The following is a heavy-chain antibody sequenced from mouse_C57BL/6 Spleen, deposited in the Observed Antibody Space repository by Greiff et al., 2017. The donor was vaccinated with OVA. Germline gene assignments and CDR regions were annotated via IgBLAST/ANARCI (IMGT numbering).Heavy chain of an antibody. Sequence: VKLQQPGAELVMPGASVKLSCKASGYTFTSYWMHWVKQRPGQGLEWIGEIDPSDSYTNYNQKFKGKSTLTVDKSSSTAYMQLSSLTSEDSAVYYCAIRGSYAMDYWGQGTSVTVSS. CDR1: GYTFTSYW. CDR2: IDPSDSYT. CDR3: AIRGSYAMDY. V-gene: IGHV1-69*01. J-gene: IGHJ4*01.